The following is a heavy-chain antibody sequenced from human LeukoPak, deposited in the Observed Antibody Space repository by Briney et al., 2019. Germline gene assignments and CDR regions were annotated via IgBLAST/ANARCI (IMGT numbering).Heavy chain of an antibody. CDR3: ARDWSYYYAFDI. V-gene: IGHV3-7*04. J-gene: IGHJ3*02. D-gene: IGHD3-10*01. CDR2: INQDGSEK. Sequence: GGSLRLSCAASGFTFSSYWMSWVRQAPGKGLEGVADINQDGSEKYYVDSVKGRFTISRDNAKNSLYLQMNSLRAEDTAVYYCARDWSYYYAFDIWGQGTMVTVSS. CDR1: GFTFSSYW.